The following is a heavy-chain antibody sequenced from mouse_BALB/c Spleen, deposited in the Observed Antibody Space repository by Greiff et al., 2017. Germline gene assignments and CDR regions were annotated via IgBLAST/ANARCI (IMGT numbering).Heavy chain of an antibody. CDR2: IDPENGNT. D-gene: IGHD1-2*01. CDR1: GFNIKDYY. CDR3: ARIHYYGSYYFDY. J-gene: IGHJ2*01. V-gene: IGHV14-1*02. Sequence: EVQLQQSGAELVRPGALVKLSCKASGFNIKDYYMHWVKQRPEQGLEWIGWIDPENGNTIYDPKFQGKASITADTSSNTAYLQLSSLTSEDTAVYYCARIHYYGSYYFDYWGQGTTLTVSS.